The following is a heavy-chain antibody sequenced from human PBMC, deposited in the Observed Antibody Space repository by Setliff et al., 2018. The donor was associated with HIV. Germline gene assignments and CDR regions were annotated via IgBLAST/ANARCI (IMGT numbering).Heavy chain of an antibody. V-gene: IGHV4-34*01. Sequence: PSDTLSLTCAVYGGSFSGYYWSWIRQPPGKGLEWIGEINHRGSTNYNPSLKSRVTISVDTSKNQFSLKLSSVTAADTAVYYCARGRWFGEGPTNYYYYYMDVWGKGTTVTVSS. CDR1: GGSFSGYY. CDR3: ARGRWFGEGPTNYYYYYMDV. CDR2: INHRGST. J-gene: IGHJ6*03. D-gene: IGHD3-10*01.